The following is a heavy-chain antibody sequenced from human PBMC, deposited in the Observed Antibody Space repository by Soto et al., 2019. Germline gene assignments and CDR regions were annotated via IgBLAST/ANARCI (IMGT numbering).Heavy chain of an antibody. CDR3: AKGGSGGITMYYYYGMDV. Sequence: PGGSLRLSCAASGFTFSSYAMSWVRQAPGKGLEWVSAISGSGGSTYYADSVKGRFTISRDNSKNTLYLQMNSLRAEDTAVYYCAKGGSGGITMYYYYGMDVWGQGTTVTVSS. CDR1: GFTFSSYA. J-gene: IGHJ6*02. V-gene: IGHV3-23*01. D-gene: IGHD3-10*01. CDR2: ISGSGGST.